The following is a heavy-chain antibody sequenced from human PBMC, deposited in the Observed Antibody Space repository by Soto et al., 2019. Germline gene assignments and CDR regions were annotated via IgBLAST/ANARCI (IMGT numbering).Heavy chain of an antibody. CDR1: GDSISSSIYY. Sequence: KASETLSLTCTVSGDSISSSIYYWGWVRQPPGEGLEWIGSISYSGSTYYNPSLKSRVTISVDTSKNQFSLKLSSVTAADTAVYYCISSSAYPYNYFDYWGQGTLVTVSS. V-gene: IGHV4-39*01. CDR2: ISYSGST. D-gene: IGHD3-16*01. J-gene: IGHJ4*02. CDR3: ISSSAYPYNYFDY.